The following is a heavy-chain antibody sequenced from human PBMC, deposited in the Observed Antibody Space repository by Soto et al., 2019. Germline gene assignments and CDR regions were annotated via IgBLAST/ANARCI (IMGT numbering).Heavy chain of an antibody. V-gene: IGHV1-8*01. CDR2: MNPNSGNT. D-gene: IGHD3-16*02. J-gene: IGHJ6*03. Sequence: QVQLVQSGAEVKKPGASVKVSCKASGYTFTSYDINWVRQATGQGLEWMGWMNPNSGNTGYAQKFQGRVTMTRNTSISTAYMELSSLRSEDTAVYYCAREGHLGELSFFSYYYYMDVWGKGTTVTVSS. CDR1: GYTFTSYD. CDR3: AREGHLGELSFFSYYYYMDV.